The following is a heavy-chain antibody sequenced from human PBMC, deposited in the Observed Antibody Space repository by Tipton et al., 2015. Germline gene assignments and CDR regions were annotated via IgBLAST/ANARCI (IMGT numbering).Heavy chain of an antibody. CDR1: GYGFTSYW. CDR2: IYPYDSDT. V-gene: IGHV5-51*01. J-gene: IGHJ2*01. Sequence: QLVQSGAEVKKPGESLKISCKASGYGFTSYWIAWVRQMPGKGLEWMGLIYPYDSDTRNNPSFRGQVTISADTSINTAFLQWHSLEATDAAMFYCAIKQEDFDLWGRGTLVTVSS. CDR3: AIKQEDFDL. D-gene: IGHD1/OR15-1a*01.